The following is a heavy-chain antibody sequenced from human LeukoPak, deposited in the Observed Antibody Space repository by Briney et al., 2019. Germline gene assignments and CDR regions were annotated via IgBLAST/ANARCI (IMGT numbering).Heavy chain of an antibody. CDR2: LTGNSNNP. CDR3: AKCAKTPEGGSGWCNWFDT. CDR1: GFPFSAYS. Sequence: GGSLRLSCAASGFPFSAYSMNWVRQTPGKGLEWVSSLTGNSNNPNYADSVKGRFTISRDNSKNTLYLQMNSLRAEDTALYSCAKCAKTPEGGSGWCNWFDTRGQGTLVIVSS. D-gene: IGHD3-3*01. V-gene: IGHV3-23*01. J-gene: IGHJ5*02.